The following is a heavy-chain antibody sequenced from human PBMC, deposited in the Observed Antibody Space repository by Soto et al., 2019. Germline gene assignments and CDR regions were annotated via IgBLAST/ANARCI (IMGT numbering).Heavy chain of an antibody. CDR3: ARDGYCSGGSCYSVPVFDY. V-gene: IGHV3-33*01. CDR1: GFTFSSYG. J-gene: IGHJ4*02. Sequence: QVQLVESGGGVVQPGRSLRLSCAASGFTFSSYGMHWVRQALGKGLEWVAVIWYDGSNKYYADSVKGRFTISRDNSKNTLYQQMNSLRAEDTAVYYCARDGYCSGGSCYSVPVFDYWGQGTLVTVSS. D-gene: IGHD2-15*01. CDR2: IWYDGSNK.